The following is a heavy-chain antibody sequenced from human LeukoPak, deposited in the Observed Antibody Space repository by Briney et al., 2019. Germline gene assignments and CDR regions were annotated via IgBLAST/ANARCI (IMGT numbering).Heavy chain of an antibody. D-gene: IGHD3-16*01. CDR1: GYIFTGYY. CDR3: ARDNDSRDPPHFDY. Sequence: ASVKVSCKASGYIFTGYYMHWVRQAPGQGLEWMGWIDPNSGDTNYAQKFQGRVTMTRETSISTAYMELSRLRSDDTAVYYCARDNDSRDPPHFDYWGQGTLVTVSS. V-gene: IGHV1-2*02. J-gene: IGHJ4*02. CDR2: IDPNSGDT.